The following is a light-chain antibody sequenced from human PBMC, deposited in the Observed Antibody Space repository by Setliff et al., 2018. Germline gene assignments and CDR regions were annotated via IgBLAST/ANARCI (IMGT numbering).Light chain of an antibody. J-gene: IGLJ1*01. CDR1: SSDIGGYNY. CDR3: SSYAGFNNFV. V-gene: IGLV2-8*01. Sequence: QSVLTQPAAVSGSPGQSITISCTGTSSDIGGYNYVSWYQQHPGKAPKLMIYEVSKRPPGVPDRFSGSKSGNTASLTVSGLQAEDEADYYCSSYAGFNNFVFGTGTKVTVL. CDR2: EVS.